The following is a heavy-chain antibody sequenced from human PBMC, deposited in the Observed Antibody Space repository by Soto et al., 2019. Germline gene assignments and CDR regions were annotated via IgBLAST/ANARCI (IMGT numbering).Heavy chain of an antibody. D-gene: IGHD2-2*01. CDR1: GFTFSTHA. CDR3: AKDPPWTVGPLAMDV. V-gene: IGHV3-23*01. J-gene: IGHJ6*02. CDR2: FSGSGGNI. Sequence: GGSLRLSCVASGFTFSTHAMSWVRQAPGKGLEWVSTFSGSGGNIYYAEPVKGRLTISRDDSKNTLYLQMNSLRVEDTAVYYCAKDPPWTVGPLAMDVWGQGTTVTVSS.